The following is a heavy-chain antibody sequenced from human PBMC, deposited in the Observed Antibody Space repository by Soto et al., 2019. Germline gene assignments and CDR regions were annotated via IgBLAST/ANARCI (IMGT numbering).Heavy chain of an antibody. D-gene: IGHD2-2*01. Sequence: SCPTLVNPTQTLTLTCSFSGFSFSSSGVGXGWIHQPPGKALEWLAIIYWNDDKRYSPSLKSRLTITKDTSKNQVVLTMTNMDPVDTATYYCAHSSRYCTSTTCPYYYYDGMDVWGQGTTVTVSS. J-gene: IGHJ6*02. V-gene: IGHV2-5*01. CDR2: IYWNDDK. CDR1: GFSFSSSGVG. CDR3: AHSSRYCTSTTCPYYYYDGMDV.